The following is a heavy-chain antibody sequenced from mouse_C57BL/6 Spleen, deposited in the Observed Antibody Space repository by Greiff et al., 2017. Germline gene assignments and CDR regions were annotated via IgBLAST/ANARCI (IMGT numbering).Heavy chain of an antibody. CDR2: IDPENGDT. V-gene: IGHV14-4*01. Sequence: EVQGVESGAELVRPGASVKLSCTASGFNIKDDYMHWVKQRPEQGLEWIGWIDPENGDTENASKFQGKATITADTSSNTAYLQLSSLTAEDTAVYYCTTEPYYWGQGTTLTVSS. J-gene: IGHJ2*01. CDR3: TTEPYY. CDR1: GFNIKDDY.